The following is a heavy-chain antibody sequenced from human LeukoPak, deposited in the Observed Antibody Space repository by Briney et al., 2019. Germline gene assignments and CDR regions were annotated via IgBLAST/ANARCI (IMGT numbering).Heavy chain of an antibody. Sequence: SETLSLTCTVSGGSISSSSYYSGWIRQPPGKGLEWIGSIYYSGSTYYNPSLKSRVTISVDTSKNQFSLKLSSVTAADTAVYYCARQRRSLLSPFDYWGQGTLVTVSS. CDR1: GGSISSSSYY. CDR2: IYYSGST. CDR3: ARQRRSLLSPFDY. D-gene: IGHD3-16*02. V-gene: IGHV4-39*01. J-gene: IGHJ4*02.